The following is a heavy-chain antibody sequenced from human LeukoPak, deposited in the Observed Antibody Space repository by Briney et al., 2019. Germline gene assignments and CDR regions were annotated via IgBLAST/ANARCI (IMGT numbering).Heavy chain of an antibody. CDR2: INHSGST. D-gene: IGHD3-10*01. CDR3: ARGQFYGSGSYPTYYYYYYGMDV. V-gene: IGHV4-34*01. J-gene: IGHJ6*02. CDR1: GGSFSGYY. Sequence: SETLSLTCAVYGGSFSGYYWSWIRQPPGKGLEWIGEINHSGSTNYNPSLKSRVTISVDTSKNRFPLKLSSVTAADTAVYYCARGQFYGSGSYPTYYYYYYGMDVWGQGTTVTVSS.